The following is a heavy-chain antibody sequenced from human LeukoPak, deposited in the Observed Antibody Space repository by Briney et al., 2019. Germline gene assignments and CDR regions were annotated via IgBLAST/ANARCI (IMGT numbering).Heavy chain of an antibody. CDR3: AELGITMIGGV. J-gene: IGHJ6*04. CDR2: ISSSGSTI. V-gene: IGHV3-48*03. CDR1: GFTFDDYA. D-gene: IGHD3-10*02. Sequence: GGSLRLSCAASGFTFDDYAMNWVRQAPGKGLEWVSYISSSGSTIYYADSVKGRFTISRDNAKNSLYLQMNSLRAEDTAVYYCAELGITMIGGVWGKGTTVTITS.